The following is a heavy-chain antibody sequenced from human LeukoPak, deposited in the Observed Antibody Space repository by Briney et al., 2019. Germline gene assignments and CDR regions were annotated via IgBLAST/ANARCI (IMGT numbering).Heavy chain of an antibody. J-gene: IGHJ4*02. CDR2: IGPDGGTT. CDR3: ARGAQLTDY. V-gene: IGHV3-64*01. D-gene: IGHD6-13*01. CDR1: GFTFYTYG. Sequence: QPGGSLRLSCAASGFTFYTYGMHWVRQAPGKGLEYVSGIGPDGGTTYYANSVKGSFTISTDNSKSMVYLQMGSLTADDMAVYYCARGAQLTDYWGQGTLVTVSS.